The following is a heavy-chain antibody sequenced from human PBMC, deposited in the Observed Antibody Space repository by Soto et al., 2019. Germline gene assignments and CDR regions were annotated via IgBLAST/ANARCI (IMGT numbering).Heavy chain of an antibody. Sequence: PSETLSLTCTVSGGSISSGGYYWSWIRQHPGKGLEWIGYIYYSGSTYYNPSLKSRVTISVDTSKNQFSLKLSSVTAADTAVYYCARDLGRGPTVTTYWFDPWGQGTLVTVSS. J-gene: IGHJ5*02. CDR2: IYYSGST. V-gene: IGHV4-30-4*08. CDR3: ARDLGRGPTVTTYWFDP. CDR1: GGSISSGGYY. D-gene: IGHD4-4*01.